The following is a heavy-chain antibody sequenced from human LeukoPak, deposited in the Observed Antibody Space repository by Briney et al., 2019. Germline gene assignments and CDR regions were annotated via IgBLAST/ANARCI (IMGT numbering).Heavy chain of an antibody. J-gene: IGHJ4*02. CDR1: GCALIELS. Sequence: ASVKVSCKVSGCALIELSIHWVRQAPGKGFEGMGGVDPKDGETIYAQNFQDRVTVTDDRSTDTSYMELRGLTSEDTALYYCAGDVLVSGGSYYHGFWGQGTLVTVSS. CDR2: VDPKDGET. CDR3: AGDVLVSGGSYYHGF. D-gene: IGHD3-10*01. V-gene: IGHV1-24*01.